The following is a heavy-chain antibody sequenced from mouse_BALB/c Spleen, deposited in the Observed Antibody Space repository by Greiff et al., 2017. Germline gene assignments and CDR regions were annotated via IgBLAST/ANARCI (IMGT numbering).Heavy chain of an antibody. CDR3: ARDKYGNYLDY. V-gene: IGHV5-4*02. J-gene: IGHJ4*01. D-gene: IGHD2-10*02. Sequence: EVKLVESGGGLVKPGGSLKLSCAASGFTFSDYYMYWVRQTPEKRLEWVATISDGGSYTYYPDSVKGRFTISRDNAKNNLYLQMSSLKSEDTAMYYCARDKYGNYLDYWGQGTSVTVSS. CDR2: ISDGGSYT. CDR1: GFTFSDYY.